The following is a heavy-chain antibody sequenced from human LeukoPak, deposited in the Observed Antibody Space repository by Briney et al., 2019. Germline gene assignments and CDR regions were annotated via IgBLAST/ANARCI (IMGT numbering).Heavy chain of an antibody. CDR2: IYHSGET. V-gene: IGHV4-39*07. CDR3: AETNTQDWFDP. D-gene: IGHD2-8*01. CDR1: GGSISSTSYH. J-gene: IGHJ5*02. Sequence: PSETLSLTCRVSGGSISSTSYHWGWIRQPPGKGLEWIASIYHSGETFYNPSLESRVAISVDTSNNEVFLDLYSVTAADTAMYYCAETNTQDWFDPWGRGTLVTVSS.